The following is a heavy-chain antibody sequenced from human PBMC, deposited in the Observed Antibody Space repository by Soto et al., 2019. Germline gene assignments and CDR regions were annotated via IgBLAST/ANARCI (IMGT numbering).Heavy chain of an antibody. CDR3: ARASDGHIVVVTPPDGY. Sequence: ASVKVSCKASGYTFTSYYMHWVRQAPGQGLEWMGIINPSGGSTSYAQKFQGRVTMTRDTSTSTVYMELSSLRSEDTAVYYCARASDGHIVVVTPPDGYWGQGTLVTVSS. D-gene: IGHD2-21*02. J-gene: IGHJ4*02. CDR2: INPSGGST. V-gene: IGHV1-46*01. CDR1: GYTFTSYY.